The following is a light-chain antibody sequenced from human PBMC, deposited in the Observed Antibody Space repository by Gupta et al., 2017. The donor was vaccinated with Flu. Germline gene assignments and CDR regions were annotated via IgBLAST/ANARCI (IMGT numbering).Light chain of an antibody. Sequence: VADRLTITCRASQRCRSWLAWYQQTPGKAPKVLIYKSSDLESGVPSRVNCSGFGTEFTLTINSLQPDDCATYYCQQYNTHYTFGQGHQLEI. CDR1: QRCRSW. V-gene: IGKV1-5*03. CDR3: QQYNTHYT. CDR2: KSS. J-gene: IGKJ2*01.